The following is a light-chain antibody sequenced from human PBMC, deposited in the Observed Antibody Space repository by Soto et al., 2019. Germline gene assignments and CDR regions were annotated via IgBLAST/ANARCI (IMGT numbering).Light chain of an antibody. J-gene: IGKJ2*01. Sequence: DIQMTQSPSSLSASVGDRVTITCRASQSISNYLNWYQQKPGKALKLLIYAASSLQSGVPSRFSGSGSWTDVTLTISSLQFEDFATYYCQQSYSTPQTFGQGNKLEIK. CDR1: QSISNY. CDR3: QQSYSTPQT. V-gene: IGKV1-39*01. CDR2: AAS.